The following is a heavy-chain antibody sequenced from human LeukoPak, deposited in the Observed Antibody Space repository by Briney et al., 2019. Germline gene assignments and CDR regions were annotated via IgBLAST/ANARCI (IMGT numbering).Heavy chain of an antibody. CDR3: ARDLGSIAVAGTQDY. D-gene: IGHD6-19*01. Sequence: GGSLRLSCAASGFTFSTYGMHWVRQAPGKGLEWVAVISYDVSNKYYADSVKGRFTISRDNSKNTLYLQMNSLRAEDTAVYYCARDLGSIAVAGTQDYWGQGTLVTVSS. V-gene: IGHV3-30*03. CDR1: GFTFSTYG. CDR2: ISYDVSNK. J-gene: IGHJ4*02.